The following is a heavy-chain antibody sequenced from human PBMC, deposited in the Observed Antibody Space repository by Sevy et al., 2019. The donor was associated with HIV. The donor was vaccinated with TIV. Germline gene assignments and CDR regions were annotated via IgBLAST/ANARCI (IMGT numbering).Heavy chain of an antibody. J-gene: IGHJ5*02. CDR2: IYYSGST. D-gene: IGHD4-17*01. CDR1: GGSISSGDYY. CDR3: ARFAYCDYVLWFDP. V-gene: IGHV4-30-4*01. Sequence: SESLSLTCTVSGGSISSGDYYWSWIRQPPGKGLEWIGNIYYSGSTYDNPSLKSRVTISVDTSKNQFSLKLSAVTAADTAVYYCARFAYCDYVLWFDPWGHGTLVTVSS.